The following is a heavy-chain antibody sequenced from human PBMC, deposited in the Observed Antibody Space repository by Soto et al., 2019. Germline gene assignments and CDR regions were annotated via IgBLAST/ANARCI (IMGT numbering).Heavy chain of an antibody. D-gene: IGHD2-15*01. V-gene: IGHV3-15*01. J-gene: IGHJ4*02. CDR3: TTEWEYCSGGSCYRGY. CDR1: GFTFSNAW. CDR2: IKSKTDGGTT. Sequence: EVQLVESGGGLVKPGGSLRLSCAASGFTFSNAWMRWVRQAPGKGLEWVGRIKSKTDGGTTDYAAPVKGRFTISRDDSKNTLYLQMNSLKTEDTAVYYCTTEWEYCSGGSCYRGYWGQGTLVTVSS.